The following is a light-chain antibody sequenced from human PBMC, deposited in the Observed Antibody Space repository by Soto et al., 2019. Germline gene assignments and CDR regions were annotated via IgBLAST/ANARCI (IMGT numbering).Light chain of an antibody. CDR1: SSDVGRYNL. V-gene: IGLV2-23*02. CDR2: EVS. Sequence: QSALTQPASVSGSPGQSITISCTGTSSDVGRYNLVSWYQQHAGQAPKLMIYEVSKRPLGVSDRFSASKSGNTASLTISGLHAEEEAYYYCCSYGGSRSVFGGGTQLTVL. CDR3: CSYGGSRSV. J-gene: IGLJ7*01.